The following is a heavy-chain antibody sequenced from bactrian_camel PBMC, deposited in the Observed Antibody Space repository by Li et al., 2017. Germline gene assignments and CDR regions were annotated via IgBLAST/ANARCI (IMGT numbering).Heavy chain of an antibody. D-gene: IGHD2*01. J-gene: IGHJ6*01. CDR2: IDSSGIT. Sequence: HVQLVESGGGSVQAGGSLRLSCEASAYTDEVYCMAWFRQAPGKEREGLATIDSSGITAYADSVKGRFTISKDNVKNILYLQMDNLIPEDSATYRCAASWDVTAIEALGRIAQDDFGYWGEGTQVTVS. V-gene: IGHV3S55*01. CDR1: AYTDEVYC. CDR3: AASWDVTAIEALGRIAQDDFGY.